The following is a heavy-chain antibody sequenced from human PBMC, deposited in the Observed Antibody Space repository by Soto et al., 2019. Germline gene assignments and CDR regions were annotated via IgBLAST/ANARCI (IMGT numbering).Heavy chain of an antibody. Sequence: GGSLRLSCTASGFTFSVYSMSWIRQAPGRGLEWVSYISDNGTYTDYSDSVKGRFTVSRDNAKNSLFLQMNSLRVEDTAVYYCAREVRGRGYPNWFDPWGQGTLVTVSS. CDR1: GFTFSVYS. CDR2: ISDNGTYT. D-gene: IGHD5-18*01. V-gene: IGHV3-11*06. CDR3: AREVRGRGYPNWFDP. J-gene: IGHJ5*02.